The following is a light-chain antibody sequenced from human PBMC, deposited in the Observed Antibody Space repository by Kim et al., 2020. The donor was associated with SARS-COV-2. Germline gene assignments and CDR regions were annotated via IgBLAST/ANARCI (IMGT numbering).Light chain of an antibody. CDR2: SNN. Sequence: GQRVTISCSGSSSNIGSNTVNWYQQLPGTAPKLLIYSNNQRPSGVPDRFSGSKSGTSASLAISGLQTGDEADYYCGTWDSSLSAWVFGGGTQLTVL. CDR1: SSNIGSNT. J-gene: IGLJ3*02. V-gene: IGLV1-44*01. CDR3: GTWDSSLSAWV.